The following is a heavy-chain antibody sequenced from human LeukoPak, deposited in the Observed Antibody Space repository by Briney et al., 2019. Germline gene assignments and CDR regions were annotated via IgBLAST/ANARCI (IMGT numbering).Heavy chain of an antibody. Sequence: SETLSLTCTVSGGSISNYYWNWIRQPPGKGLEWIGYIYYTGNTKYNPSLKSRVTISVDKSNNQFSLKLSSVTAADTAVYSCAREGSRRLYMDVWGKGTTVTVSS. CDR2: IYYTGNT. J-gene: IGHJ6*03. V-gene: IGHV4-59*12. D-gene: IGHD1-26*01. CDR1: GGSISNYY. CDR3: AREGSRRLYMDV.